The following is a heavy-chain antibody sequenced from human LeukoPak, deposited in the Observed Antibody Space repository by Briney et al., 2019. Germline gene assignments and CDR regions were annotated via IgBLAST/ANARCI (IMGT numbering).Heavy chain of an antibody. D-gene: IGHD6-19*01. V-gene: IGHV4-39*01. J-gene: IGHJ4*02. CDR2: VYDSGST. CDR1: GGFIISSTSY. CDR3: ARNGTVTVAGTKFNYFDY. Sequence: SETLSLTCTVSGGFIISSTSYWVWIRQPPGKGLGWIGSVYDSGSTHYNPSLKSRVTISVDKSKNQFSLRLSSVTAADTAMYYCARNGTVTVAGTKFNYFDYWGQGTLVTVSS.